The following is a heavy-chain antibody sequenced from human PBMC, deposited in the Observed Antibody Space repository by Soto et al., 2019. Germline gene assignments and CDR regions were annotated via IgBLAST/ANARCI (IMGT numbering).Heavy chain of an antibody. CDR2: IISISSYI. V-gene: IGHV3-21*06. CDR3: ARAQGFCPGEPYSGSETYSDL. CDR1: GVTFSSYS. Sequence: GGSLRLSGAPCGVTFSSYSMNAGRQATGKGLEGVLSIISISSYIYYADSVKGRCTIASDNAKNSLYFQMNSLKAAVIAAYHCARAQGFCPGEPYSGSETYSDLWGRGTLVKVSS. J-gene: IGHJ2*01. D-gene: IGHD2-8*02.